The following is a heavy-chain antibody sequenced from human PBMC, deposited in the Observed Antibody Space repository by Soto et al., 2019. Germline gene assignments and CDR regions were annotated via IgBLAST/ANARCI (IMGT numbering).Heavy chain of an antibody. V-gene: IGHV1-2*04. Sequence: GASVKVSCKASGYTFTGYYMHWVRQAPGQGLEWMGWINPNSGGTNYAQKFQGWVTMTRDTSISTAYMELSRLRSDDTAVYYCAREAYYYDSSGSDAFDIWGQGTMVTVS. CDR1: GYTFTGYY. CDR2: INPNSGGT. D-gene: IGHD3-22*01. J-gene: IGHJ3*02. CDR3: AREAYYYDSSGSDAFDI.